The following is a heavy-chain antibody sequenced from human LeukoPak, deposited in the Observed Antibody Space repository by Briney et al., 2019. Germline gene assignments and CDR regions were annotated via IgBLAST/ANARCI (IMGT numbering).Heavy chain of an antibody. Sequence: SETLSLTCTVSGGSISSSSYYWGWIRQPPGKGLEWIGSIYYSGSTYYNPSLKSRVTISVDTSKNQFSLKLSSVTAADTAVYYCARSLAAAGMGIDYWGQGTLVTVSS. V-gene: IGHV4-39*07. CDR1: GGSISSSSYY. J-gene: IGHJ4*02. D-gene: IGHD6-13*01. CDR3: ARSLAAAGMGIDY. CDR2: IYYSGST.